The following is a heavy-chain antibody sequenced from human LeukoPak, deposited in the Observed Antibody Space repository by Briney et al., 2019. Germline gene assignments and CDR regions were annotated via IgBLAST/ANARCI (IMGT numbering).Heavy chain of an antibody. D-gene: IGHD3-10*01. J-gene: IGHJ5*02. CDR2: ISYTGETT. Sequence: GMSLRLSCSASRFYFITYPMHWVRPAPGRGPEWVAVISYTGETTYCADSVKGRFTRARDNSNNTLILQMTSLKAEETAMYFCARVANCFGSGMTYNWLDPWGEGTLVTVSS. V-gene: IGHV3-30*04. CDR3: ARVANCFGSGMTYNWLDP. CDR1: RFYFITYP.